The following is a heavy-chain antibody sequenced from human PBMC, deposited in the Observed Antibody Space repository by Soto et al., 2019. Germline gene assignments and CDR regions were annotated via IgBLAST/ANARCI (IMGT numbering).Heavy chain of an antibody. D-gene: IGHD4-17*01. CDR2: IIPIFGTA. CDR1: GGTFSSYS. Sequence: SVKVSCKASGGTFSSYSFSWVRQAPGQGLEWMGGIIPIFGTAIYAQKFQGRVTVTADESASTAYMELSSLRSEDTAVYYCAFAGHGDYVHGMDVWGQGTTVTVSS. V-gene: IGHV1-69*13. J-gene: IGHJ6*02. CDR3: AFAGHGDYVHGMDV.